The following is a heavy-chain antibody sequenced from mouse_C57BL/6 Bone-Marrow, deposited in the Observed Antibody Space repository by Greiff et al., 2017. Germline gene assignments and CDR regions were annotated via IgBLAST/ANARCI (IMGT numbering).Heavy chain of an antibody. CDR3: ASDSGPNYYGSGYFDY. J-gene: IGHJ2*01. Sequence: EVKLVESGGGLVKPGGSLKLSCAASGFTFSSYAMSWVRQTPEKRLEWVATISDGGSYTYYPDNVKGRFTISRDNAKNNLYLQISHLKSEDTAMYYCASDSGPNYYGSGYFDYWGQGTTLTVSS. D-gene: IGHD1-1*01. CDR1: GFTFSSYA. V-gene: IGHV5-4*03. CDR2: ISDGGSYT.